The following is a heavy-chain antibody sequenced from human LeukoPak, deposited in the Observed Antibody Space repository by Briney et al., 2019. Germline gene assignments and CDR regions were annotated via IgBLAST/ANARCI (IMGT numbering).Heavy chain of an antibody. Sequence: SETLSLTCTVAGDSVSSVTDYWAWIRQPPGKGLEWIGSIYHSGSTYYNPSLKSRVTISVDTSKNQFSLRLSSVTAADTAVYYCARGDDYYDSSGYDFDYWGQGILVTVSS. CDR3: ARGDDYYDSSGYDFDY. CDR1: GDSVSSVTDY. V-gene: IGHV4-38-2*02. D-gene: IGHD3-22*01. J-gene: IGHJ4*02. CDR2: IYHSGST.